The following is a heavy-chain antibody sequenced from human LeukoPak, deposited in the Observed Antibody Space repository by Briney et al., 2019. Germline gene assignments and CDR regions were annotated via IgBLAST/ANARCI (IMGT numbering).Heavy chain of an antibody. CDR2: ITWNSGSI. D-gene: IGHD3-22*01. CDR3: AKGTVSSGYYWVFEY. Sequence: GGSLRLSCGASGFTFDDYAMHWVRQAPGKGLEWVSSITWNSGSIDYADSVKGRFTISRDNAKNSLYLQMNSLRAEDMALYYCAKGTVSSGYYWVFEYWGQGTLVTVSS. J-gene: IGHJ4*02. CDR1: GFTFDDYA. V-gene: IGHV3-9*03.